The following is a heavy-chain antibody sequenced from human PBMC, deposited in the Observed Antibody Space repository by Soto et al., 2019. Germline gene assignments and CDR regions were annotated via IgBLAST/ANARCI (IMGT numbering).Heavy chain of an antibody. Sequence: QVQLQESGPGLVKPSETLSLTCTVSGDSMTKYYWSWIRQPAGKGLEWIGRIYTSGSTNYNPSLMGRVTMSIDTSNNHFSLTLKSVTAADTAMYYCARTVGAAYYFDFWGQGALVTVSS. J-gene: IGHJ4*02. CDR1: GDSMTKYY. V-gene: IGHV4-4*07. CDR2: IYTSGST. D-gene: IGHD1-26*01. CDR3: ARTVGAAYYFDF.